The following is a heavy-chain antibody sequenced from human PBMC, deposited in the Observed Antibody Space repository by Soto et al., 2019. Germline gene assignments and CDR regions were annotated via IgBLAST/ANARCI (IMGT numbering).Heavy chain of an antibody. CDR3: ACNWGNSLRNWLAP. V-gene: IGHV1-69*13. CDR2: IIPVLATT. Sequence: SVKVSCKASGGTFSSYAISWVRQAPGQGLEWMGGIIPVLATTTYAQKFQGRVSISADESTSTAYIELSSLNSEDTAVYYCACNWGNSLRNWLAPWGQGTLVTVSS. CDR1: GGTFSSYA. D-gene: IGHD7-27*01. J-gene: IGHJ5*02.